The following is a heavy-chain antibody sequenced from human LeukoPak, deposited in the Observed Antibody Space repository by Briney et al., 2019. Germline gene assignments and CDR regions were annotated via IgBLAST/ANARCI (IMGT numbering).Heavy chain of an antibody. D-gene: IGHD1-26*01. CDR3: AKSQWELLQAYFDY. J-gene: IGHJ4*02. CDR1: GFTFSSYA. Sequence: PGGSLRLSCAASGFTFSSYAMSWVRQAPGKGLEWVSAISGSGGSTYYADSVKGRFTISRDNSKNTLYLQMNSLRAEDTAIYYCAKSQWELLQAYFDYWGQGTLVTVSS. V-gene: IGHV3-23*01. CDR2: ISGSGGST.